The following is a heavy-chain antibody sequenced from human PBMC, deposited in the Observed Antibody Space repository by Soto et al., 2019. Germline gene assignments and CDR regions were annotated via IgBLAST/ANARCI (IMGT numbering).Heavy chain of an antibody. CDR1: GGSISSSSYY. Sequence: SETLSLTCTVSGGSISSSSYYWGWIRQPPGKGLEWIGGIYYSGSTYYNPSLKSRVTISVDTSKNQFSLKLSSVTAADTAVYYCARHNPVSRFLEWLLPGASFDYWGQGTLVTVSS. V-gene: IGHV4-39*01. J-gene: IGHJ4*02. CDR3: ARHNPVSRFLEWLLPGASFDY. CDR2: IYYSGST. D-gene: IGHD3-3*01.